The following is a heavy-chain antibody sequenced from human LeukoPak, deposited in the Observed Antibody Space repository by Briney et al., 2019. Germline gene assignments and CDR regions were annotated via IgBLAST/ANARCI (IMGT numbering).Heavy chain of an antibody. Sequence: PGGSLRLSCAASGFTFDDYAMHWVRQAPGKGLEWVSGISWNSGSIGYADSVKGRFTISRDNAKNSLYLQTNSLRAEDTALYYCAKSQVGATGYMDVWGKGTTVTISS. CDR2: ISWNSGSI. V-gene: IGHV3-9*01. CDR1: GFTFDDYA. D-gene: IGHD1-26*01. CDR3: AKSQVGATGYMDV. J-gene: IGHJ6*03.